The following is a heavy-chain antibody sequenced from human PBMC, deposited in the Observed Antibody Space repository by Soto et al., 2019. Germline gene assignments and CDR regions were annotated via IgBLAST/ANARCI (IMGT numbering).Heavy chain of an antibody. V-gene: IGHV5-51*01. CDR3: ARTNGAGSYYNH. J-gene: IGHJ5*02. CDR1: GYSFTNYW. CDR2: IYPGDSDP. D-gene: IGHD3-10*01. Sequence: PGESLKISCKASGYSFTNYWIAWMRQMPGKGLEWMRIIYPGDSDPRYSPSFQGQVTISADNSISTAYLQWSSLRASDTAIYYCARTNGAGSYYNHWGQGTLVTVSS.